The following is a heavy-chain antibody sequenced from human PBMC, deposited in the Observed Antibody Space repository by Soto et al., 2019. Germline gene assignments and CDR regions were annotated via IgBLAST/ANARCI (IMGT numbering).Heavy chain of an antibody. D-gene: IGHD6-19*01. CDR2: IYPGDSDT. Sequence: VGSLKISFKFSGCSFTSYLIFLGLQMPGKGLEWMGIIYPGDSDTRYSPSFQGQVTISADKSISTAYLKWSSLKASDTAMYYCARQEQYSSGVRGIDYWGQGTLVTVSS. CDR3: ARQEQYSSGVRGIDY. CDR1: GCSFTSYL. V-gene: IGHV5-51*01. J-gene: IGHJ4*02.